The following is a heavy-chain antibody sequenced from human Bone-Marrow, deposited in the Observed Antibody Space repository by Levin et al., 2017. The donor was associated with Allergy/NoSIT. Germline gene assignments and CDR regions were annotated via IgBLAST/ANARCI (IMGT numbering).Heavy chain of an antibody. J-gene: IGHJ6*02. Sequence: SCAVSGFTFSSNAMHWVRQAPGKGLEWVACIWYDGSGKYYADSVKGRFTISRDNSKNTLYLQIDSLRADDTGVYYCARDKAKESGAYSYYAMDVWGQGTTVTVYS. D-gene: IGHD2-15*01. V-gene: IGHV3-33*01. CDR3: ARDKAKESGAYSYYAMDV. CDR1: GFTFSSNA. CDR2: IWYDGSGK.